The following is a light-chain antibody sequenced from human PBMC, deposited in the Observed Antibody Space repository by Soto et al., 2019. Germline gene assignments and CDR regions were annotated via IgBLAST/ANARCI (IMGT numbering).Light chain of an antibody. CDR1: QVIGSRY. CDR2: GAS. J-gene: IGKJ2*01. Sequence: EIVMTQSPGTLSLSPGERATISCRASQVIGSRYLAWYHQKSGQAPRLLIYGASSRATAIPERFSGSGSGTKFTLTISRLEPEEFGVYYCQQFGSSIPHTFGQGTKLEIK. CDR3: QQFGSSIPHT. V-gene: IGKV3-20*01.